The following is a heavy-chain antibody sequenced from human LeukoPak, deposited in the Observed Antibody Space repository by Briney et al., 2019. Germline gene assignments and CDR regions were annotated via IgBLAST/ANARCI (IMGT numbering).Heavy chain of an antibody. CDR1: GFTFSSYA. D-gene: IGHD4-23*01. CDR2: ISGSGGST. CDR3: AKDFLAEDYGGNFEYFDY. J-gene: IGHJ4*02. Sequence: TGGSLRLSCAASGFTFSSYAMSWVRQAPGKGLEWVSAISGSGGSTYYADSVKGRFTISRDNSKNTLYLQMNSLRAEDTAVYYCAKDFLAEDYGGNFEYFDYWGQGTLVTVSS. V-gene: IGHV3-23*01.